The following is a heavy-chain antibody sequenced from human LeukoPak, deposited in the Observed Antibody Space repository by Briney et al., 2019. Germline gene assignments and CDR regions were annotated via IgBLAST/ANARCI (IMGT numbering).Heavy chain of an antibody. CDR3: ARNAADSSGYKDAFDI. Sequence: PSETLSLTCTVSGGPISSSSYYWGWIRQPPGKGLEWIGSIYYTGSTYYNPSLKSRVTMSVDTSKNQFSLKLSSVTAADTAVYYCARNAADSSGYKDAFDIWGQGTMVTVSS. D-gene: IGHD3-22*01. J-gene: IGHJ3*02. CDR1: GGPISSSSYY. CDR2: IYYTGST. V-gene: IGHV4-39*07.